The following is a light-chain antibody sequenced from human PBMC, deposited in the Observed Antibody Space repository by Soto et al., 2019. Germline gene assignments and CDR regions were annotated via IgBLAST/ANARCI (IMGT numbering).Light chain of an antibody. Sequence: ELVLTQSPATLSVSPGERATLSCRASQGVGSTLAWYQQAPGQAPRLLIYDASTRATGIPDRFSGSGSGTDFTLTISRLEPEDFAVYYCQQYGSSPPTFGQGTKVDIK. V-gene: IGKV3-20*01. CDR2: DAS. CDR3: QQYGSSPPT. CDR1: QGVGST. J-gene: IGKJ1*01.